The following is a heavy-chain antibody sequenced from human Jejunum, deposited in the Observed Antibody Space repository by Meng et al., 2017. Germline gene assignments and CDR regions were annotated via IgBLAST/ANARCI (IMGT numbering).Heavy chain of an antibody. V-gene: IGHV4-4*02. J-gene: IGHJ4*02. CDR3: AKHGGYYQHY. CDR1: GDSITTNTY. Sequence: QLQESGPGLVTPSGTLSLTFTVSGDSITTNTYWSWVRQSPEKGLEWIGQIDHRGSPYYNPSLKSRVTMSVDKSKSQVSLQLTSVTAADTAVYYCAKHGGYYQHYWGQGTLVTVSS. CDR2: IDHRGSP. D-gene: IGHD3-22*01.